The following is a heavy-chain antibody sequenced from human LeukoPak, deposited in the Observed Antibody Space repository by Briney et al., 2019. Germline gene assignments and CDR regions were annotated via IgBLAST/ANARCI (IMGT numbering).Heavy chain of an antibody. CDR2: IYSGGTT. CDR1: GFTVSRNY. J-gene: IGHJ4*02. V-gene: IGHV3-53*05. D-gene: IGHD6-19*01. Sequence: GGSLRLSCAASGFTVSRNYMSWVRQAPGKGLEWVSVIYSGGTTYYADSVKGRFTVSRDNSKNTLYLQLNALRGDDTAVYYCAKTVAGPLDYWGQGTLVTASS. CDR3: AKTVAGPLDY.